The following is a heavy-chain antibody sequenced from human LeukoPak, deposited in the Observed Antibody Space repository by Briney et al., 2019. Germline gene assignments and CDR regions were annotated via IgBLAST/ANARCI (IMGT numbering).Heavy chain of an antibody. CDR3: ARWAGYCSSTSCYTFYYYYGMDV. CDR2: ISAYNGNT. V-gene: IGHV1-18*01. D-gene: IGHD2-2*02. CDR1: GYTFASYG. Sequence: ASVKVSCKASGYTFASYGISWVRQAPGRGLEWMGWISAYNGNTNYAQKLQGRVTMTTDTSTSTAYMELRSLRSDDTAVYYCARWAGYCSSTSCYTFYYYYGMDVWGQGTTVTVSS. J-gene: IGHJ6*02.